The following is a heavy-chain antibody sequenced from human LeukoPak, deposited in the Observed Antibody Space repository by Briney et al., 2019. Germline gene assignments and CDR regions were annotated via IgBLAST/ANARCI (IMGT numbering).Heavy chain of an antibody. D-gene: IGHD3-3*01. CDR1: GYTFTGYN. V-gene: IGHV1-2*04. Sequence: ASVKVSCKASGYTFTGYNMHWVRQAPGQGLEWMGWINPNSGGTNYAQKFQGWVTMTRDTSISTAYMELSRLRSDDTAVYYCARDFGAPVSYYDFWSGYYTQGNWYDPWGQGTLVTVSS. CDR3: ARDFGAPVSYYDFWSGYYTQGNWYDP. J-gene: IGHJ5*02. CDR2: INPNSGGT.